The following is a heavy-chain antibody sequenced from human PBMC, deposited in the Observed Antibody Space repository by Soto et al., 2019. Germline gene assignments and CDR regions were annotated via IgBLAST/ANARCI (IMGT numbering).Heavy chain of an antibody. CDR1: GASISSGGYS. CDR2: IYYSGST. D-gene: IGHD2-15*01. Sequence: SETLSLTCTVPGASISSGGYSWSWIRQQPGKGREWIGYIYYSGSTYYNPSLKSRVTISVDTSKNQFSLKLSSVTAADTAVYYCAREALTGLGFLRPLVPDKRPYFDYWGQGTLGTVSS. CDR3: AREALTGLGFLRPLVPDKRPYFDY. V-gene: IGHV4-31*03. J-gene: IGHJ4*02.